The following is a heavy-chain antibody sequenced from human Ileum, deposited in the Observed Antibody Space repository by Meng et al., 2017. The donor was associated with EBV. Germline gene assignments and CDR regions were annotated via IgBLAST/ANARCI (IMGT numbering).Heavy chain of an antibody. V-gene: IGHV3-74*01. J-gene: IGHJ3*02. CDR2: INSDGSST. CDR3: TRDDSSDYNAFDI. CDR1: GFTFSSYW. D-gene: IGHD3-22*01. Sequence: EVTRVESWWGLVQHGGSLRLVCAASGFTFSSYWMHWVRQAPGKGLVWVSRINSDGSSTTYEDSVKGRFTMSRDNAKNTLYLQMNSLRAEDTAMYYCTRDDSSDYNAFDIWGQGTMVTVSS.